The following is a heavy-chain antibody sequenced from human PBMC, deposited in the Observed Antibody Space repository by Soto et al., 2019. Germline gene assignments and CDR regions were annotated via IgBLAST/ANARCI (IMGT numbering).Heavy chain of an antibody. D-gene: IGHD6-13*01. CDR2: IWYDGSNK. J-gene: IGHJ4*02. V-gene: IGHV3-33*01. CDR3: ARDFRGIAADY. CDR1: GFTFSSYG. Sequence: GGSLRLSCAASGFTFSSYGMHWVRQAPGKGLEWVAVIWYDGSNKYYADSVKGRSTISRDNSKNTLYLQMNSLRAEDTAVYYCARDFRGIAADYWGQGTLVTVSS.